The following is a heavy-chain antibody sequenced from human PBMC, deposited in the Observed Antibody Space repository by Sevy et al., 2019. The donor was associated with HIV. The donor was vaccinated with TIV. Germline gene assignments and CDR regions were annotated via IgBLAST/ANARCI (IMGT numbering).Heavy chain of an antibody. V-gene: IGHV1-2*02. D-gene: IGHD2-2*01. CDR3: ARVVVPAAVYYYYGMDV. Sequence: ASVKVSCKASGYTFTGYYMHWVRQAPGQGLEWMGWINPNSGGTNYAQKFQGRVTMTRDTSISTAYMELSRLRSDDTAGYYCARVVVPAAVYYYYGMDVWGQGTTVTVSS. CDR2: INPNSGGT. CDR1: GYTFTGYY. J-gene: IGHJ6*02.